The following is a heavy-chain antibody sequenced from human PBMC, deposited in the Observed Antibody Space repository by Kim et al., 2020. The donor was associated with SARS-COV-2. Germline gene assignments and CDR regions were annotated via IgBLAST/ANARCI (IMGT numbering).Heavy chain of an antibody. D-gene: IGHD3-16*01. Sequence: GGSLRLSCAASGFTFSSYEMNWVRQAPGKGLEWVSYISSSGSTIYYADSVKGRFTISRDNAKNSLYLQMNSLRAEDTAVYYCARDRTTYYDYAWVDPIGDYYYYGMDVWGQGTTVTVSS. CDR2: ISSSGSTI. J-gene: IGHJ6*02. CDR1: GFTFSSYE. V-gene: IGHV3-48*03. CDR3: ARDRTTYYDYAWVDPIGDYYYYGMDV.